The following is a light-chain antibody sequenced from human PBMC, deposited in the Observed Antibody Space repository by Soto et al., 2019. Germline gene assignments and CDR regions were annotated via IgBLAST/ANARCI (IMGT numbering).Light chain of an antibody. CDR2: DAS. CDR3: QQPHRIPIT. V-gene: IGKV1-33*01. J-gene: IGKJ5*01. CDR1: QDISNY. Sequence: DIQMTQSPSSLSASVGDRVTITCRASQDISNYLNWYQQRPGKAPKLLIYDASNLERGVPSRFSGTRPGTHFTFAITSLQPEDVATFSCQQPHRIPITSGQGTRL.